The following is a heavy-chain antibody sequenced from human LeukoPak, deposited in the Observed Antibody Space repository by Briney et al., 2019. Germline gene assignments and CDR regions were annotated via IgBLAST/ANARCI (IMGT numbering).Heavy chain of an antibody. D-gene: IGHD5-18*01. V-gene: IGHV1-18*01. CDR1: GYTFTSYD. CDR3: ARDRGYRGRWDY. J-gene: IGHJ4*02. CDR2: ISVYNGNT. Sequence: VASVKVSCKASGYTFTSYDINWVRQAPGQGLEWMGWISVYNGNTKYAQKLQGRVTMTTETSTSTVYMELRSLRSDDTAVYYCARDRGYRGRWDYWGQGTLVTVSS.